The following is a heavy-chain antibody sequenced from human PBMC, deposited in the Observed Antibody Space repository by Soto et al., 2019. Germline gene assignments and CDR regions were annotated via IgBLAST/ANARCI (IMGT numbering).Heavy chain of an antibody. D-gene: IGHD6-13*01. V-gene: IGHV4-30-4*01. CDR3: ASKYSSSWYDY. CDR1: GGSISSGDYY. J-gene: IGHJ4*02. CDR2: IYYSGST. Sequence: QVQLQESGPGLVKPSQTLSLTCTVSGGSISSGDYYWSWIRQSPGKGLEWIGDIYYSGSTYYNPSLQSRVTISVDTSENQFSLKLSSVTAADTAVYSCASKYSSSWYDYRGQGTLVTVSS.